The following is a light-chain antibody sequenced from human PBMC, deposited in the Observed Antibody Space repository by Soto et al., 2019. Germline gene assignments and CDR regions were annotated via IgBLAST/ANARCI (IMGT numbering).Light chain of an antibody. CDR2: RVS. Sequence: EVVLTQSPCTLSLSPGEGATLSCRASQSVSNRYFAWYQQKPGQAPRLLIYRVSSRATGIPDRFSGSGSGTDFTLTISRLEPEDFAVYYCQQYGNVPLTFGGGTKV. J-gene: IGKJ4*01. V-gene: IGKV3-20*01. CDR3: QQYGNVPLT. CDR1: QSVSNRY.